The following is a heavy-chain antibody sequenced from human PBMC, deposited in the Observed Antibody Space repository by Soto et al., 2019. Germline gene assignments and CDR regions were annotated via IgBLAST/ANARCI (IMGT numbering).Heavy chain of an antibody. CDR1: GGSISSYY. J-gene: IGHJ5*02. Sequence: PSETLSLTCTVSGGSISSYYWNWIRQPPGQGVEWIGHIYYSGSTLYNPSLKSRVTISVDKSKNQFSLKLTSVTAADTAVYYCARDQLEGNWFDPWGQGTLVTVSS. V-gene: IGHV4-59*12. CDR2: IYYSGST. CDR3: ARDQLEGNWFDP. D-gene: IGHD1-1*01.